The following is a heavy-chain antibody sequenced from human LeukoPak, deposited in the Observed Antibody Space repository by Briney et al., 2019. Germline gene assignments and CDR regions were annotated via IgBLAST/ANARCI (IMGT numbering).Heavy chain of an antibody. D-gene: IGHD4-11*01. J-gene: IGHJ6*03. V-gene: IGHV4-38-2*02. CDR1: EYSISSGYY. CDR3: ARGNMWDYRRYYYYMDV. Sequence: PSETLSLTCTVSEYSISSGYYWGWIRQPPGKGLEWIGTIRHSGSTTYNPSLKSRVTISVDTSKNQFSLKLNSVTAADTAIYYCARGNMWDYRRYYYYMDVWGKGTTVTVSS. CDR2: IRHSGST.